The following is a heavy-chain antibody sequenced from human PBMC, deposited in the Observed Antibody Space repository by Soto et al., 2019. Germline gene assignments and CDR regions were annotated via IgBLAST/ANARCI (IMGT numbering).Heavy chain of an antibody. CDR3: AFYLYYYYGMDV. CDR1: GFTFSDYY. D-gene: IGHD1-26*01. Sequence: GGSLRLSCAASGFTFSDYYMSWIRQAPGKGLEWVSYISSSGDTISRDNSKNTLYLQMNSLRAEDTAVYYCAFYLYYYYGMDVWGQGTTVTVSS. V-gene: IGHV3-11*01. CDR2: ISSSG. J-gene: IGHJ6*02.